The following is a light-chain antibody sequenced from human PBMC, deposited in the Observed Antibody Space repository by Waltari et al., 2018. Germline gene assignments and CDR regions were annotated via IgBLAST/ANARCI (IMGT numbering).Light chain of an antibody. Sequence: IVLTQSPGTLSLSPGERAPLSCRASQTVRTTYLAWYQQKPGQAPTLVIHGASSRATGIPDRFSGSGSGTDFSLTISSLEPEDFAVYYCQQYDISPLTFGGGTKVEIK. J-gene: IGKJ4*01. CDR3: QQYDISPLT. CDR1: QTVRTTY. CDR2: GAS. V-gene: IGKV3-20*01.